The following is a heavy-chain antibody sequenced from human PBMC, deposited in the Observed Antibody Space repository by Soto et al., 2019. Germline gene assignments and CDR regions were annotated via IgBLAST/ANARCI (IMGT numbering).Heavy chain of an antibody. Sequence: SVKVSCKASGGTFSNYAISWVRQAPGHGLEWVGGIIPLTETPVYAQTVQGRLTITADEITRAAYMELSSLRSDDTAVYYCARGTLRAAAFGAFDIWGQGTMVTVSS. V-gene: IGHV1-69*13. J-gene: IGHJ3*02. CDR2: IIPLTETP. CDR1: GGTFSNYA. CDR3: ARGTLRAAAFGAFDI. D-gene: IGHD6-13*01.